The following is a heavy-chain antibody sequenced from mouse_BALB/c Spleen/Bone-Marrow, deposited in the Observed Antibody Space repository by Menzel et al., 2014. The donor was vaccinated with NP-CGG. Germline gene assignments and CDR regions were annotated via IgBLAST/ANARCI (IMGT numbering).Heavy chain of an antibody. Sequence: SGPELVKPGASVKMSCKASGYTFTSYVLHWVKQKPGQGLEWIGYINPYNDGTKSNGKFKGKATLTSDKSSSTAYMELSSLTSEDSAVYYCAREDGYYGMDYWGQGTSVTVSS. CDR2: INPYNDGT. J-gene: IGHJ4*01. CDR3: AREDGYYGMDY. CDR1: GYTFTSYV. V-gene: IGHV1-14*01. D-gene: IGHD2-3*01.